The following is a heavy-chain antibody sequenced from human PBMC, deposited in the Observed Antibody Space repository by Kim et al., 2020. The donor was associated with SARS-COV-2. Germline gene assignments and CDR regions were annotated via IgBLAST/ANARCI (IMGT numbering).Heavy chain of an antibody. D-gene: IGHD2-2*01. Sequence: GGSLRLSCAASGFTFSSYGMHWVRQAPGKGLEWVAVIWYDGSNKYYTDSVKGRFTISRDNSKNTLYLQMNSLRAEDTAVYYCARDLSHGSSTSPPTFDYWGQGTLVTVSS. CDR1: GFTFSSYG. CDR3: ARDLSHGSSTSPPTFDY. CDR2: IWYDGSNK. J-gene: IGHJ4*02. V-gene: IGHV3-33*08.